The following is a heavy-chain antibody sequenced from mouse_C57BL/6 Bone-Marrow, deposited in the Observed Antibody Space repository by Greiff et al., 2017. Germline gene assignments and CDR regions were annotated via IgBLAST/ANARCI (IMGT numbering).Heavy chain of an antibody. CDR2: INPYNGGT. CDR1: GYTFTDYY. CDR3: AREGAYYGNYEAWFAY. D-gene: IGHD2-1*01. Sequence: VQLQQSGPVLVKPGASVKMSCKASGYTFTDYYMNWVKQSHGKSLEWIGVINPYNGGTSYNQKFKGKATLTVDKSSSTAYMELNSLTSEDSAVYYCAREGAYYGNYEAWFAYWGQGTLVTVSA. V-gene: IGHV1-19*01. J-gene: IGHJ3*01.